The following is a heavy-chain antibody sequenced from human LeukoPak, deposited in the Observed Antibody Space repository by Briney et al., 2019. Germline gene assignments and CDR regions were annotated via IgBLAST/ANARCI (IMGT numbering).Heavy chain of an antibody. J-gene: IGHJ4*02. CDR1: GFTFDDYA. D-gene: IGHD1-26*01. Sequence: GGSLRLSCAASGFTFDDYAMHWVRHAPGKGLEWVSSISYTGTYIYYADSVKGRFTISRDNAQNSLYLQMNSLRAEDTAIYYCVRDRGTYRPIDYWGQGTLVTVSS. CDR3: VRDRGTYRPIDY. CDR2: ISYTGTYI. V-gene: IGHV3-21*04.